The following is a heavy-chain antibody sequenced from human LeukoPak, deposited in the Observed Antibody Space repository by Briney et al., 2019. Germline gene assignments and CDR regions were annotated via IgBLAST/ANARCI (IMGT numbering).Heavy chain of an antibody. V-gene: IGHV4-38-2*02. J-gene: IGHJ4*02. CDR3: ARGAPYSSGWYHFDY. Sequence: SETLSLTCTVSGYSISSGYYWGWIRQPPGKGLEWIGSIYHSGSSYYNPSLKSRVTISVDKSKNQFSLKLSSVTAADTAVYYCARGAPYSSGWYHFDYWGQGTLVTVSS. D-gene: IGHD6-19*01. CDR2: IYHSGSS. CDR1: GYSISSGYY.